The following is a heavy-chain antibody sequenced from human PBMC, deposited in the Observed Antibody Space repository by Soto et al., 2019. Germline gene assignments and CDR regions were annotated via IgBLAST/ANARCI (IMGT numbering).Heavy chain of an antibody. CDR2: IYYSGST. D-gene: IGHD6-13*01. J-gene: IGHJ5*02. CDR1: GGSISSSSYY. Sequence: PSETLSLTCTVSGGSISSSSYYWGWIRQPPGKGLEWIGSIYYSGSTHYNPSLKSRVTISVDTSKNQFSLKLSSVTAADTAVYYCARHNKGRRIAAETWFDPWGQGTLVTVSS. V-gene: IGHV4-39*01. CDR3: ARHNKGRRIAAETWFDP.